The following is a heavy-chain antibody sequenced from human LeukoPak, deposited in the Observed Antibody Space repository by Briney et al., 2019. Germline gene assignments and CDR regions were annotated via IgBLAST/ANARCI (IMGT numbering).Heavy chain of an antibody. V-gene: IGHV3-30*02. J-gene: IGHJ3*02. D-gene: IGHD2-15*01. CDR3: AKSSSYCSGGSCYALDAFDI. CDR2: IRYDGSNK. Sequence: PGGSLRLSCAAPGFTFSSYGMHWVRQAPGKGLEWVAFIRYDGSNKYYADSVKGRFTISRDNSKNTLYLQMNSLRAEDTAVYYCAKSSSYCSGGSCYALDAFDIWGQGTMVTVSS. CDR1: GFTFSSYG.